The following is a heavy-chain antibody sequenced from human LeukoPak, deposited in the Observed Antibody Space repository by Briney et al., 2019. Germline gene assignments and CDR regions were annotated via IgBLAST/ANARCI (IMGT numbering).Heavy chain of an antibody. CDR3: ATVAMATIWAWFDP. D-gene: IGHD5-24*01. Sequence: ASVKVSCKASGYTFTSYYMHWVRQAPGQGLEWMGIINPSGGSTSYAQKFQGRVTITADKSTSTAYMELSSLRSEDTAVYYCATVAMATIWAWFDPWGQGTLVTVSS. CDR1: GYTFTSYY. CDR2: INPSGGST. J-gene: IGHJ5*02. V-gene: IGHV1-46*01.